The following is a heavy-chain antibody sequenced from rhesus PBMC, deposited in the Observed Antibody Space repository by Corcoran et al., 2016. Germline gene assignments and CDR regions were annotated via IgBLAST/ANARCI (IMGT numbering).Heavy chain of an antibody. Sequence: EVQLVETGGGLVQPGGSLKLSCAASRFTFSGDGMNWVHQAPGKGLEVVSVINSGGDSTYYADSVKGRFIISRDNSKNTLSRQMNSRRAEDTAGYYCARDSGSWGQGVLVTVSS. D-gene: IGHD6-25*01. CDR3: ARDSGS. J-gene: IGHJ4*01. CDR1: RFTFSGDG. V-gene: IGHV3S5*01. CDR2: INSGGDST.